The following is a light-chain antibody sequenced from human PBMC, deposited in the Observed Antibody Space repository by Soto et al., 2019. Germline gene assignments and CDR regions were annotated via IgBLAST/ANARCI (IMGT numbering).Light chain of an antibody. Sequence: NFMLTQPHAVSESPEKTVTISCTRSSGSIANNYVQWYQQRPGSAPTTVIYENKLRPSGGPGRFSGSTDGSSNSASLTISGLQAEDEADYYFQSFDADFVIFGGGTKVTVL. CDR2: ENK. J-gene: IGLJ2*01. CDR1: SGSIANNY. V-gene: IGLV6-57*04. CDR3: QSFDADFVI.